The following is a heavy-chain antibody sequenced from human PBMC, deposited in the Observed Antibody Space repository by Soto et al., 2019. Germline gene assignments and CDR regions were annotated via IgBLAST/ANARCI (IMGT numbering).Heavy chain of an antibody. D-gene: IGHD3-22*01. CDR3: AILPPRHSSGYYSEQNFDY. V-gene: IGHV4-34*01. CDR1: GGSFSGYY. Sequence: SETLSLTCAVYGGSFSGYYWSWIRQPPGKGLEWIGEINHSGSTNYNPSLKSRVTISVDTSKNQFSLKLSSVTAADTAVYYCAILPPRHSSGYYSEQNFDYWGQGTLVTVSS. CDR2: INHSGST. J-gene: IGHJ4*02.